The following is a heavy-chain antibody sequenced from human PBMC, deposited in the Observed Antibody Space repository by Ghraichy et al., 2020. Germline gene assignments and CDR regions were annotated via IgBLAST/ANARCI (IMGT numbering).Heavy chain of an antibody. CDR3: ARASKVVRYFYYDGMDV. CDR1: GFSFSGYG. D-gene: IGHD2-21*01. J-gene: IGHJ6*02. CDR2: ITSSSRTI. V-gene: IGHV3-48*02. Sequence: GESLNISCVGSGFSFSGYGLNWVRQAPGKGLEWVSYITSSSRTISYADSVKGRFTVSRDNAQNSLYLQMKSLRDEDTALYYCARASKVVRYFYYDGMDVWGQGTTVTVSS.